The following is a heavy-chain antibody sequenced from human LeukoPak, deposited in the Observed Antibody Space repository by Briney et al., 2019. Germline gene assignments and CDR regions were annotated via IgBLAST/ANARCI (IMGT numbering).Heavy chain of an antibody. CDR2: IIPILGTS. J-gene: IGHJ4*02. V-gene: IGHV1-69*01. Sequence: SVKLSCKASGGTFSNYAISWVRQAPGQGLEWMGGIIPILGTSNYAQKFQDRLTITADESTSTAYLELSSLTSADTAVYYCAKSVRGTYCDYWAERPLVTVSS. CDR3: AKSVRGTYCDY. D-gene: IGHD1-26*01. CDR1: GGTFSNYA.